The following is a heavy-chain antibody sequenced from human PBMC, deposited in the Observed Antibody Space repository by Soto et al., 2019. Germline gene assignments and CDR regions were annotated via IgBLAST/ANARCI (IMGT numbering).Heavy chain of an antibody. CDR3: ARSPGITGTRASQYAMDV. D-gene: IGHD1-20*01. CDR2: ITPIFGTP. V-gene: IGHV1-69*13. CDR1: GDTFSTFA. Sequence: GASVKVSCKASGDTFSTFAISWVRQAPGQGLEWMGGITPIFGTPDYAQHFPGRVTISADESTKTAYLELSSLRPEDTAVYYCARSPGITGTRASQYAMDVWGQGTTVTVSS. J-gene: IGHJ6*02.